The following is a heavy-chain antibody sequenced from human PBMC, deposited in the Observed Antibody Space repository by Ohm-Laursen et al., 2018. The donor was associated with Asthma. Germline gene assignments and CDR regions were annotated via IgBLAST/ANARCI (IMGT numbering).Heavy chain of an antibody. V-gene: IGHV3-30-3*01. CDR1: GFTFRSYA. Sequence: SLRLSCAASGFTFRSYAMHWVRQAPGKGLEWVAVISYDGSNEYYADSVKGRFTISRDNSKNTLYLQMNSLRAEDTAVYYCARVRYYGDYVNYYYGMDVWGQGTTVTVSS. J-gene: IGHJ6*02. D-gene: IGHD4-17*01. CDR3: ARVRYYGDYVNYYYGMDV. CDR2: ISYDGSNE.